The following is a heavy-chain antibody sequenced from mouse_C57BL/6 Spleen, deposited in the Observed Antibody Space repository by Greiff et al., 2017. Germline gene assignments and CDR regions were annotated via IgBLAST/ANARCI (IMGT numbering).Heavy chain of an antibody. CDR2: ILPGSGST. V-gene: IGHV1-9*01. D-gene: IGHD2-4*01. J-gene: IGHJ3*01. CDR3: AKSVYDYDGAWFAY. CDR1: GYTFTGYW. Sequence: QVQLKQSGAELMKPGASVKLSCKATGYTFTGYWIEWVKQRPGHGLEWIGEILPGSGSTNYNEKFKGKATFTAATSSNTAYMQLSSLTNEDSAIYYCAKSVYDYDGAWFAYWGQGTLVTVSA.